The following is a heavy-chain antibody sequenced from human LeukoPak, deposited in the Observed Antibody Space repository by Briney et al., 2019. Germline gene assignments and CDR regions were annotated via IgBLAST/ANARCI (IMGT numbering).Heavy chain of an antibody. D-gene: IGHD3-10*01. CDR3: ASIPNYYGSGSYYG. Sequence: MSGGSLRLSCAASGFTFSDYYMSWIRQAPGKGLEWVSYISSSGSTIYYADSVKGRFTISRDNAKNSLYLQMNSLRAEDTAVYYCASIPNYYGSGSYYGWGQGTLVTVSS. CDR2: ISSSGSTI. CDR1: GFTFSDYY. V-gene: IGHV3-11*04. J-gene: IGHJ4*02.